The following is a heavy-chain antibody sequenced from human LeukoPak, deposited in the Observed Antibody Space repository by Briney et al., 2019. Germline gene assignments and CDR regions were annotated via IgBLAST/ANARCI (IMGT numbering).Heavy chain of an antibody. D-gene: IGHD6-19*01. CDR3: ARAPIWIAVAGVFDY. CDR2: IWYDGSYK. Sequence: PGGSLRLSCAASGFTFSNYGMHWVRQAPGKGLEWAAAIWYDGSYKFYADSVKGRFTISRDNSKNTLSLEMNSLRAEDTAVYYCARAPIWIAVAGVFDYWGQGTLVTVSS. V-gene: IGHV3-33*01. J-gene: IGHJ4*02. CDR1: GFTFSNYG.